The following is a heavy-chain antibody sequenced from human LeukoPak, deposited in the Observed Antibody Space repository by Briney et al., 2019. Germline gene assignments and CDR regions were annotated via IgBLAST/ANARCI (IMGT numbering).Heavy chain of an antibody. CDR3: VRDGGVSGYDLLDY. D-gene: IGHD5-12*01. V-gene: IGHV3-7*01. Sequence: GGSLRLSCAASGFTFSNYWMTWVRQAPGKGLEWVAHINQDGSKEYYMDSVKARFTISRDNAKNPLSLQMNSLRAEDTAVYYCVRDGGVSGYDLLDYWGQGALVTVSS. CDR1: GFTFSNYW. CDR2: INQDGSKE. J-gene: IGHJ4*02.